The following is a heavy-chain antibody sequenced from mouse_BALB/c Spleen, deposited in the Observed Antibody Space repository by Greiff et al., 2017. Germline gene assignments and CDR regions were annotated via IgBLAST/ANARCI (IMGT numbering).Heavy chain of an antibody. V-gene: IGHV5-4*02. D-gene: IGHD6-5*01. CDR1: GFTFSDYY. J-gene: IGHJ3*01. CDR3: ARGGLSGSGFAY. CDR2: ISDGGSYT. Sequence: EVKVVESGGGLVKPGGSLKLSCAASGFTFSDYYMYWVRQTPEKRLEWVATISDGGSYTYYPDSVKGRFTISRDNAKNNLYLQMSSLKSEDTAMYYCARGGLSGSGFAYWGQGTLVTVSA.